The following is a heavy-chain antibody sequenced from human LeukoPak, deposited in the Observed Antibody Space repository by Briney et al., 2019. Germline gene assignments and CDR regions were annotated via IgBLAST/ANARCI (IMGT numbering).Heavy chain of an antibody. Sequence: GGSLRLSCAASGFTFSSYSMNWVRQAPGKGLEWVSSISSSSSYIYYADSVKGRFTISRDNAKNSLYLQMNSLRAEDMAVYYCARDVEMATITLFGAFDIWGQGTMVTVSS. CDR1: GFTFSSYS. J-gene: IGHJ3*02. V-gene: IGHV3-21*01. CDR2: ISSSSSYI. CDR3: ARDVEMATITLFGAFDI. D-gene: IGHD5-24*01.